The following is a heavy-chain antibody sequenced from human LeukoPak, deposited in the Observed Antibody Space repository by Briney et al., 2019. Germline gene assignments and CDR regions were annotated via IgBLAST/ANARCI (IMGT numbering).Heavy chain of an antibody. Sequence: PSETLSLTCTVSGGSISGYYWSWIRQPTGKGLEWIGRIYISGSSNYNPSLKSRVIISIDTSKNQFSLKLSSVTAADTAVYYCARESSSWPEDWGQGTLVTVSS. D-gene: IGHD6-13*01. CDR3: ARESSSWPED. CDR2: IYISGSS. CDR1: GGSISGYY. J-gene: IGHJ4*02. V-gene: IGHV4-4*07.